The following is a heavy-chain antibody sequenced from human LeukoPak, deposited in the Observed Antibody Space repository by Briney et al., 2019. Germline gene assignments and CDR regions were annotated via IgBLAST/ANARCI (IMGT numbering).Heavy chain of an antibody. V-gene: IGHV3-7*01. CDR3: ARALGYQLLPGYYYYMDV. Sequence: GGTLRLSCALSGLTFSGILMSWGPESPGPRLEWLASTNEAGSEKFYGDSVKARFTISRDNAKNSLCLQVNCLRAADTAVYYCARALGYQLLPGYYYYMDVWGKGTTVTVSS. CDR1: GLTFSGIL. CDR2: TNEAGSEK. J-gene: IGHJ6*03. D-gene: IGHD2-2*01.